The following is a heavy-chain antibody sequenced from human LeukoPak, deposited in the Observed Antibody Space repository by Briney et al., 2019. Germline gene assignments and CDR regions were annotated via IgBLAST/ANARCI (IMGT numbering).Heavy chain of an antibody. CDR2: IQYDGSYK. CDR1: GFTFSSYA. J-gene: IGHJ4*02. D-gene: IGHD6-19*01. Sequence: GGSLRLSCAASGFTFSSYAMHWVRQAPGKGLKWVAFIQYDGSYKDYGDSVKGRFTISRDNSKNTLYLQMSSLRAEDTAVYFCAKDVVGQQWPENYWGQGTLVTVSS. V-gene: IGHV3-30*02. CDR3: AKDVVGQQWPENY.